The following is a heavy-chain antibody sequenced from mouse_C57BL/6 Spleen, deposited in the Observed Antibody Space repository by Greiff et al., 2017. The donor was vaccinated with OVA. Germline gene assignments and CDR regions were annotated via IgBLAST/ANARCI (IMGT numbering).Heavy chain of an antibody. CDR1: GFSLTSYA. J-gene: IGHJ2*01. V-gene: IGHV2-9-1*01. CDR2: IWPGGGT. CDR3: ASLTGTAYYFDY. D-gene: IGHD4-1*01. Sequence: VQLVESGPGLVAPSQSLSITCTVSGFSLTSYAISWVRQPPGKGLEWLGEIWPGGGTNYNSALISRQSISTDNSTSQVFLTTNSLQTDDTARYYCASLTGTAYYFDYWGQGTTLTVSS.